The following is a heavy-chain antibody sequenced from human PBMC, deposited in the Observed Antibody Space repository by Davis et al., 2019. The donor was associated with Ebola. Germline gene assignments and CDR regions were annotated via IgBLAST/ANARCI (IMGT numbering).Heavy chain of an antibody. CDR1: GYTFTSYG. CDR3: ARQGWSGYSLRHWLDP. CDR2: INAGNGNT. D-gene: IGHD3-3*01. J-gene: IGHJ5*02. V-gene: IGHV1-3*01. Sequence: AASVKVSCKASGYTFTSYGISWVRQAPGQRLEWMGWINAGNGNTKYSQKFQGRVTITRDTSSSTVYMELSSLRSEDTAVYYCARQGWSGYSLRHWLDPWGRGTLVTVSS.